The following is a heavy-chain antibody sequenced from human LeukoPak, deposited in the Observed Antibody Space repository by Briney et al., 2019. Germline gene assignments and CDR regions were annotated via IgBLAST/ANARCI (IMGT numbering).Heavy chain of an antibody. J-gene: IGHJ4*02. CDR3: ARAAGIAVALLPGY. D-gene: IGHD6-19*01. Sequence: GASVKVSCKASGYTFTTYAMNWVRQATGQGLEWMGWMNPNSGNTGYAQKFQGRVTMTRNTSISTAYMELSSLRSEDAAVYYCARAAGIAVALLPGYWGQGTLVTVSS. CDR1: GYTFTTYA. V-gene: IGHV1-8*02. CDR2: MNPNSGNT.